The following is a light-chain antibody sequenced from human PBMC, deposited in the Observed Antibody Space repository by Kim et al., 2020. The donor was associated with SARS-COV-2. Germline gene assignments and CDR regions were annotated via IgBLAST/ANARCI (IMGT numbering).Light chain of an antibody. CDR2: DAS. J-gene: IGKJ2*01. CDR3: RQRSNWPPHT. Sequence: EIVLTQSPATLSLSPGERATLSCRTSQSVRSYLAWDQQKPGQAPRLLIYDASNRATGIPARFSGGGSGTDLTLTISSLEPEDFAVYSCRQRSNWPPHTYGQGTKLEIK. V-gene: IGKV3-11*01. CDR1: QSVRSY.